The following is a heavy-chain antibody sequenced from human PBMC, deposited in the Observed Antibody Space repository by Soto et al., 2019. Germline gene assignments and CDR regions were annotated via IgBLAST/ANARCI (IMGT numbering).Heavy chain of an antibody. V-gene: IGHV3-30-3*01. CDR3: ARDLGVGSVNGMDV. J-gene: IGHJ6*02. D-gene: IGHD3-10*01. Sequence: GGSLRLSCAASGFTFSSYAMHWVRQAPGKGLEWVAVISYDGSNKYYADSVKGRFTISRDNSKNTLFLQMNSLRAEDTAVYYCARDLGVGSVNGMDVWGQGTTVTVSS. CDR2: ISYDGSNK. CDR1: GFTFSSYA.